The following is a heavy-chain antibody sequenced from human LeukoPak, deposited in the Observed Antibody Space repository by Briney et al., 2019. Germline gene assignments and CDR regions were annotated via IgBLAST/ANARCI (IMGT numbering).Heavy chain of an antibody. J-gene: IGHJ4*02. CDR3: VGAPPPHNFDY. D-gene: IGHD1-26*01. CDR2: ISSSGGAT. CDR1: GFIFSNDA. V-gene: IGHV3-23*01. Sequence: GGSLRLSCAASGFIFSNDAIHWVRQAPGKGLEWVSGISSSGGATFYAESAKGRFTISRDNSKNTAYLQMNSLRADDTAIYYRVGAPPPHNFDYWGQGTLVTVSS.